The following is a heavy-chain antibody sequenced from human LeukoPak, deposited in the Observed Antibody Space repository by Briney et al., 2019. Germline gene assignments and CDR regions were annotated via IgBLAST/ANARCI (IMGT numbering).Heavy chain of an antibody. CDR2: IYYSGST. J-gene: IGHJ5*02. CDR3: ARVRGYCTSYSRKESYLNWFDP. V-gene: IGHV4-30-4*08. Sequence: SETLSLTCTVSGGSISNDDYYWNWIRQPPGKGLEGIGYIYYSGSTYYNPSLRSRVTISIDTSKNLLSLKLSSVTAADTAVYYCARVRGYCTSYSRKESYLNWFDPWGQGTLVTVSS. D-gene: IGHD2-8*01. CDR1: GGSISNDDYY.